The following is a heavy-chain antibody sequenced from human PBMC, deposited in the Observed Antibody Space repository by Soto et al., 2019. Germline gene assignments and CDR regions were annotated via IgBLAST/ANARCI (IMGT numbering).Heavy chain of an antibody. Sequence: ASVKVSCKASGYTFTSYGISWVRQAPGQGLEWMGWISAYNGNTNYAQKLQGRVTMTTDTSTSTAYMELRSLRSDDTAVYYCAREYGVGSLYSYYYYGMDVWGQGTTVTVSS. CDR2: ISAYNGNT. J-gene: IGHJ6*02. CDR1: GYTFTSYG. D-gene: IGHD3-3*01. CDR3: AREYGVGSLYSYYYYGMDV. V-gene: IGHV1-18*01.